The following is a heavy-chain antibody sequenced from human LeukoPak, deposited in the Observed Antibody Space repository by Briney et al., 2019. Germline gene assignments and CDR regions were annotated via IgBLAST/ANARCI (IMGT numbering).Heavy chain of an antibody. D-gene: IGHD3-10*01. J-gene: IGHJ6*02. CDR1: GFTFSSYS. Sequence: PGGSLRLSCAASGFTFSSYSMNCVRQAPGKGLEWVSSISSSSSYIYYADSVKGRFTISRDNAKNSLYLQMNSLRAEDTAVYYCARVFVSGSSYGMDVWGQGTTVTVSS. CDR3: ARVFVSGSSYGMDV. V-gene: IGHV3-21*01. CDR2: ISSSSSYI.